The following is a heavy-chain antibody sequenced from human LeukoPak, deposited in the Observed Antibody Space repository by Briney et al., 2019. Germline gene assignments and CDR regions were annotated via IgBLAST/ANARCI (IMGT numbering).Heavy chain of an antibody. CDR2: ISGSGGIT. Sequence: GESLKISCAASGFTFSRYGMSWVRQAPGKGLEWVSGISGSGGITHYADSVRGRFTISRDNSKNTLYLQMNSLRAEDTAVYYCAKDPTDFDSSGQTYFDYWGQGSLVTVSS. CDR1: GFTFSRYG. D-gene: IGHD3-22*01. V-gene: IGHV3-23*01. CDR3: AKDPTDFDSSGQTYFDY. J-gene: IGHJ4*02.